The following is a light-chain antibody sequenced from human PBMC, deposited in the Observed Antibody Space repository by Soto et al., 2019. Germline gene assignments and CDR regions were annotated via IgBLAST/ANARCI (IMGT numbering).Light chain of an antibody. Sequence: DIQMTQSPSSLSASVGDRVTITCRASQSISSYLNWYQQKPGKAPKLLIYAAASLQSGVPSRFSGSGSDTDFTLTISSLQPEDFATYYCQQSYNTPTTFGQGTRLEIK. V-gene: IGKV1-39*01. CDR3: QQSYNTPTT. CDR1: QSISSY. CDR2: AAA. J-gene: IGKJ5*01.